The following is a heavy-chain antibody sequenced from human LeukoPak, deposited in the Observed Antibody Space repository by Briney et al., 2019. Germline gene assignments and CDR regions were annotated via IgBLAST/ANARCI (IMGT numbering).Heavy chain of an antibody. D-gene: IGHD3-10*01. CDR1: GFTFDDYA. V-gene: IGHV3-9*01. Sequence: GRSLRLSCAASGFTFDDYAMHWVRQAPGKGLERVSGISWNSGSIGYADSVKGRFTISRDNAKNSLYLQTNSLRAEDTALYYCAKSRSMVRGVISGWGQGTLVTVSS. CDR3: AKSRSMVRGVISG. CDR2: ISWNSGSI. J-gene: IGHJ4*02.